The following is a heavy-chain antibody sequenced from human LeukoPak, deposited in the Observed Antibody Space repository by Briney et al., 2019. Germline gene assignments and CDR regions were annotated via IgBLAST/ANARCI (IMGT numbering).Heavy chain of an antibody. CDR2: IYYSGST. V-gene: IGHV4-39*07. J-gene: IGHJ4*02. D-gene: IGHD6-13*01. CDR1: GGSISSSSYY. CDR3: ARASQGQQPYLVDY. Sequence: NPSETLSLTCTVSGGSISSSSYYWGWIRQPPGKGLEWIGSIYYSGSTYYNPSLKSRVTISVDTSKSQFSLKLSSVTAADTAVYYCARASQGQQPYLVDYWGQGTLVTVSS.